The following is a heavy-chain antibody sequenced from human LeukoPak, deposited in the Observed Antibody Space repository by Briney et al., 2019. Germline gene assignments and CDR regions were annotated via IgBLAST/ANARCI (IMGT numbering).Heavy chain of an antibody. CDR1: GFTFSSYG. D-gene: IGHD2-15*01. J-gene: IGHJ3*02. CDR3: ARDKVVAFDI. CDR2: ISSSSSYI. Sequence: GGSLRLSCAASGFTFSSYGMHWVRQAPGKGLEWVSSISSSSSYIFYADSVKGRFTISRDDAKNSLYLQMNSLRAEDTAVYYCARDKVVAFDIWGQGTMVTVSS. V-gene: IGHV3-21*01.